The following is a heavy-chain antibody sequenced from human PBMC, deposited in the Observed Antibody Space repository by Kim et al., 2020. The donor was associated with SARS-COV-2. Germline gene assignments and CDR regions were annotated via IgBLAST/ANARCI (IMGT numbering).Heavy chain of an antibody. CDR3: ARDGRGDSYGYFAGGFDP. J-gene: IGHJ5*02. CDR2: ISSSSSYI. V-gene: IGHV3-21*01. D-gene: IGHD5-18*01. Sequence: GGSLRLSCAASGFTFSSYSMNWVRQAPGKGLEWVSSISSSSSYIYYADSVKGRFTISRDNAKNSLYLRMNSLRAEDTAVYYCARDGRGDSYGYFAGGFDPWGQGTLVTVSS. CDR1: GFTFSSYS.